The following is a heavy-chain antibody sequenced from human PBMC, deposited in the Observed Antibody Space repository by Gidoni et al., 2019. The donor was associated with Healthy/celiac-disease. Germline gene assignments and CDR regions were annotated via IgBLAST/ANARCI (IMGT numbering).Heavy chain of an antibody. J-gene: IGHJ4*02. CDR2: VYYSGST. V-gene: IGHV4-39*01. Sequence: QLQLQESGPGLVKPSETLSLTCTFSGGSISSSSYSWGWIRQPPGKGLEWIGSVYYSGSTYYNPSLKSRVSISVDTSKNQFSLKLSSVTAADTAVYYCARHDRVYDYVWGYYRYTSYFDYWGQGTLVTVSS. D-gene: IGHD3-16*02. CDR1: GGSISSSSYS. CDR3: ARHDRVYDYVWGYYRYTSYFDY.